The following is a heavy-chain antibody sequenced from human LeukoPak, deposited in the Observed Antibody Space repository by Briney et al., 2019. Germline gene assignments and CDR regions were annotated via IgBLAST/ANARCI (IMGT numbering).Heavy chain of an antibody. J-gene: IGHJ4*02. CDR1: GFTFGRHW. V-gene: IGHV3-7*01. D-gene: IGHD1-26*01. CDR2: ITPDGRDR. Sequence: GGSLRLSCAASGFTFGRHWMNWVRQAPGKGLEWVASITPDGRDRYYVDSVKGRFTVSRDNAKNSSYLQMISLRGEDTAVYFCARSNYGTYDYWGQGALVTVSS. CDR3: ARSNYGTYDY.